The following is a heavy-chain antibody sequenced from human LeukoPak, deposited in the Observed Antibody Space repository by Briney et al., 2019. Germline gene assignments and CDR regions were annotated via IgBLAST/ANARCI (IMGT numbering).Heavy chain of an antibody. V-gene: IGHV4-4*02. CDR3: ARAHCSSTTCLFDY. J-gene: IGHJ4*02. CDR1: PDSTTSNF. D-gene: IGHD2-2*01. Sequence: SETLSLTCTVSPDSTTSNFWSWVRRPPGKGLEWIGEIHRSGSTNYNPSLQSRVTISIDRSKNQIALELSSVTAADTAVYYCARAHCSSTTCLFDYWGQGTLVTVSS. CDR2: IHRSGST.